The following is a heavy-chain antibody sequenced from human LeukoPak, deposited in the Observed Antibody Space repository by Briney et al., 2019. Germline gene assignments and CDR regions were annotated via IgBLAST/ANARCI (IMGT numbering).Heavy chain of an antibody. CDR1: GFVFTSYG. V-gene: IGHV1-18*01. CDR3: ARELHVERDDY. Sequence: ASVKVSCKASGFVFTSYGFTWVRQAPGQGLEWMGWISANDGKTHYSEKHQGRVTMSTDTVTSAAYMELRSLRSDDTAVYYCARELHVERDDYWGQGTLVTVSS. CDR2: ISANDGKT. D-gene: IGHD1-1*01. J-gene: IGHJ4*02.